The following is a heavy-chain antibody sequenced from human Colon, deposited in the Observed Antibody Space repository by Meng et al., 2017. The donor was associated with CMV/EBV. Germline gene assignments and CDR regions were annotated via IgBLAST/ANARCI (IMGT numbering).Heavy chain of an antibody. CDR3: ARESLPVASRANYLDY. Sequence: SETLSLTCTVSGDSVSSASYYWSWIRQPPGRELEWIGHIHSTGRTSYNPSLKSRVTISIDTSKNQFSLKLSSVTAADTAVYYCARESLPVASRANYLDYWGQGTLVTVSS. CDR1: GDSVSSASYY. V-gene: IGHV4-61*01. D-gene: IGHD5-12*01. CDR2: IHSTGRT. J-gene: IGHJ4*02.